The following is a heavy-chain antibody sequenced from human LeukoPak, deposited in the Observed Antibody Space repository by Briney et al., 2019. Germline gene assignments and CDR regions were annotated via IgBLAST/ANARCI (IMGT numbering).Heavy chain of an antibody. Sequence: GGSLRLSCAASGFTFSSYGMHWVRQAPGKGLEWVAFIRYDGSNKYYADSVKGRFTISRDNSKNTLYLQMNSLRAEDTAVYYCARDPDIVVVPAAMRFDYWGQGTLVTVSS. D-gene: IGHD2-2*01. V-gene: IGHV3-30*02. J-gene: IGHJ4*02. CDR1: GFTFSSYG. CDR3: ARDPDIVVVPAAMRFDY. CDR2: IRYDGSNK.